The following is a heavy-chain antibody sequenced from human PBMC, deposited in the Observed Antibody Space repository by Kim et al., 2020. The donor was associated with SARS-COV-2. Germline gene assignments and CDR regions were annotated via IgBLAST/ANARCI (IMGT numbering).Heavy chain of an antibody. CDR3: ARAPAPSSSSLGGWFDP. J-gene: IGHJ5*02. V-gene: IGHV1-18*01. CDR1: GYTFTSYG. CDR2: ISAYNGNT. Sequence: ASVKVSCKASGYTFTSYGISWVRQAPGQGLEWMGWISAYNGNTNYAQKLQGRVTMTTDTSTSTAYMELRSLRSDDTAVYYCARAPAPSSSSLGGWFDPWGQGTLVTVSS. D-gene: IGHD6-6*01.